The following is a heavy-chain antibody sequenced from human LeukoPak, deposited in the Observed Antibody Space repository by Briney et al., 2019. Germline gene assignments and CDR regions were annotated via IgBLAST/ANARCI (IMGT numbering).Heavy chain of an antibody. J-gene: IGHJ4*02. V-gene: IGHV3-23*01. CDR1: GFTFSRYA. D-gene: IGHD3-3*01. Sequence: GGSLRLSCAASGFTFSRYAMSWVRQAPGEGVEWVSAISGSGGDTYYADSVKGRFTISRDNSKNTLYLQMNSLRAEDTSVYYCAKARFLEWLPFDYWGQGTLVTVSS. CDR3: AKARFLEWLPFDY. CDR2: ISGSGGDT.